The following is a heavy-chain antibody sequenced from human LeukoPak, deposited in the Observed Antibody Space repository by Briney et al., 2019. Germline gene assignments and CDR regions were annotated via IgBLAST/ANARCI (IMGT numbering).Heavy chain of an antibody. CDR3: ARGGTGTTPPKFDY. V-gene: IGHV3-74*01. CDR1: GLTFSSYW. J-gene: IGHJ4*02. D-gene: IGHD1-7*01. Sequence: GGSLRLSCAVSGLTFSSYWMQWVRHAPGKGLVWVSRINTDGSSTSYADSVKGRFTNSRDNAKNTLYLQMNSLRAEDTAVYYCARGGTGTTPPKFDYWGQGTLVTVSS. CDR2: INTDGSST.